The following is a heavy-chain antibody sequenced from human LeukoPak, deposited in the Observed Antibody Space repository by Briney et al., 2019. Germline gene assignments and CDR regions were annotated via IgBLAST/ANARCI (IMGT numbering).Heavy chain of an antibody. Sequence: PGGSLRLSCAASKFTFSHYGMHWLRQAPGKGLEWVAVIWNDGSSQYYAGPVKGRFTISRDNSRNTVFLQMNSLRAEDTAMYYCARDAQRGFDYSNSLRYWGHGTLVTVSS. CDR3: ARDAQRGFDYSNSLRY. J-gene: IGHJ4*01. V-gene: IGHV3-33*01. CDR1: KFTFSHYG. CDR2: IWNDGSSQ. D-gene: IGHD4-11*01.